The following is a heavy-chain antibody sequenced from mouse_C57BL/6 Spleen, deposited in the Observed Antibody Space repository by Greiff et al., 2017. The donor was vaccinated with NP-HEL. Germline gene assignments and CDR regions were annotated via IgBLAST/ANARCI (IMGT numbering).Heavy chain of an antibody. D-gene: IGHD1-1*01. CDR3: ARGITTVGARYFDV. CDR1: GYTFTSYW. CDR2: INPSSGYT. V-gene: IGHV1-7*01. Sequence: QVQLKQSGAELAKPGASVKLSCKASGYTFTSYWMHWVKQRPGQGLEWIGYINPSSGYTKYNQKFKDKATLNADKSSSTAYMQLSSLTYEDSAVYYCARGITTVGARYFDVWGTGTTVTVSS. J-gene: IGHJ1*03.